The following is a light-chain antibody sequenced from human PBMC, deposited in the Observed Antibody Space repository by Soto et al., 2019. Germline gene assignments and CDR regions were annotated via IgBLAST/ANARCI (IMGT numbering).Light chain of an antibody. CDR1: QSVSSSY. CDR2: DAS. J-gene: IGKJ1*01. CDR3: LQDINYPWT. Sequence: EIVLTQSPGTLSLSPGERATLSCRASQSVSSSYLAWYQQKPGQAPRLLIYDASSRATGIPDRFSGSGSGTDFTLAISSLQPEDSATYYCLQDINYPWTFGQGTKVDIK. V-gene: IGKV3D-20*02.